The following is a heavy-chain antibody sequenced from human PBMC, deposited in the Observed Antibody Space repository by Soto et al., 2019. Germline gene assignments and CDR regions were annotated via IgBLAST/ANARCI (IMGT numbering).Heavy chain of an antibody. V-gene: IGHV4-4*02. J-gene: IGHJ4*02. CDR2: MFASGSS. Sequence: QVQLQESGPGLVKPSETLSLTCAVSGDSISNPNWWSWYRQPPGKGLELVGEMFASGSSNYNPSLNGRVTMSLGTSKNHFSLRLTSLTAADTAIYYCAREGFDHRPDYWGQGIPVTVSS. CDR1: GDSISNPNW. CDR3: AREGFDHRPDY.